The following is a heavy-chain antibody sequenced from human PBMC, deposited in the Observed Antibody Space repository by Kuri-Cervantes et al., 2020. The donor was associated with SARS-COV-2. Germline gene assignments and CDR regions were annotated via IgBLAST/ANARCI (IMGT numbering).Heavy chain of an antibody. CDR1: GYTFTSYA. CDR3: AREMVDTAMVTYSYYYYGKDV. CDR2: INAGNGNT. Sequence: ASVKDSCKASGYTFTSYAMHWVRQDPGQRLEWRGWINAGNGNTKYSQKFQGRVTITMDTSASTAYMELSSLRSEDTAVYYCAREMVDTAMVTYSYYYYGKDVCGQGTTVTVSS. D-gene: IGHD5-18*01. J-gene: IGHJ6*02. V-gene: IGHV1-3*01.